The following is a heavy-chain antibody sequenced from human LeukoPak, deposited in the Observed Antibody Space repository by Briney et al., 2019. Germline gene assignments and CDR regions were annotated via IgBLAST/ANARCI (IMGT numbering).Heavy chain of an antibody. CDR2: IRSKAYGGTT. CDR3: TRDSSYIVVVPAATKTAPYYYYYMDV. CDR1: GFTFGDYA. V-gene: IGHV3-49*04. Sequence: PGGSLRLSCTVSGFTFGDYAMSWVRQAPGKGLEWVGFIRSKAYGGTTEYAASVKGRFTISRDDSKSIAYLQMNSLKTEDTAVYYCTRDSSYIVVVPAATKTAPYYYYYMDVWGKGTTVTVSS. J-gene: IGHJ6*03. D-gene: IGHD2-2*01.